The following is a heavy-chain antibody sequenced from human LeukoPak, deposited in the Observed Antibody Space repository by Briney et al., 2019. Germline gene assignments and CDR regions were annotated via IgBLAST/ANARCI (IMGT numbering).Heavy chain of an antibody. J-gene: IGHJ4*02. V-gene: IGHV4-4*07. D-gene: IGHD6-13*01. CDR3: ASVYSSSWYRRGRSTPFDY. CDR1: GGSISSYY. Sequence: PSETLSLTCTVSGGSISSYYWSWIRKPAGKGLEWIGRIYTSGSTNYNPSLTRRVTMSVDTSKNQFSLKLSSVTAADAAVYYWASVYSSSWYRRGRSTPFDYWGQGTLVTVSS. CDR2: IYTSGST.